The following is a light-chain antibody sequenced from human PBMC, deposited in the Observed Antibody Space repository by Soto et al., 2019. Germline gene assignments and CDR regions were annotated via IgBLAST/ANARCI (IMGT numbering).Light chain of an antibody. J-gene: IGKJ4*01. CDR2: GAS. CDR3: QQTYSTPQPS. CDR1: QSVSSN. Sequence: EIVMTQSPATLAVSPGDRATLSCRASQSVSSNLAWYQQKPGQAPRLLIYGASTRATGIPARFSGSGSGTEFTLTISSLQSEDFAVYYCQQTYSTPQPSFGGGTKVEIK. V-gene: IGKV3-15*01.